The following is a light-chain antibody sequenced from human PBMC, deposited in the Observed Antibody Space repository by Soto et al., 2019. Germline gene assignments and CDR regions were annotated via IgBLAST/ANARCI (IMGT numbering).Light chain of an antibody. V-gene: IGKV3-11*01. J-gene: IGKJ2*01. CDR3: QQSSNWPPYT. CDR1: QSVSSY. CDR2: DAS. Sequence: EIVLTQSPATLSLSPGEIATLSCRASQSVSSYLAWYQQKPGQAPRLLIYDASNRATGIPARFSGSGSGTDFTLTISSLEPEDFAVYYCQQSSNWPPYTVGQGTKLEIK.